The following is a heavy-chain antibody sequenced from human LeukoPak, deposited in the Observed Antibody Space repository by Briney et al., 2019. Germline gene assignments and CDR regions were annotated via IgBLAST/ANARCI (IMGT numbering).Heavy chain of an antibody. Sequence: KPSETLSLTCTVSGGSISSYYWSWIRQPAGKGLEWIGRIYTSGSTNYNPSLKSRVTMSVDTSKNQFSLKLSSVTAADTAVYYCAREGLWFGELLVFDYWGQGTLVTVSS. CDR2: IYTSGST. J-gene: IGHJ4*02. CDR3: AREGLWFGELLVFDY. D-gene: IGHD3-10*01. CDR1: GGSISSYY. V-gene: IGHV4-4*07.